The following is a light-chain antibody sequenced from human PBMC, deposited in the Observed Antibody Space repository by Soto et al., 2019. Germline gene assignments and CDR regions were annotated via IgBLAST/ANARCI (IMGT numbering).Light chain of an antibody. V-gene: IGLV1-40*01. CDR2: GNT. J-gene: IGLJ2*01. CDR3: QSYDSSLTVV. CDR1: SSNIGAASD. Sequence: QAVVTQPPSVSGAPGQRVTISCTGSSSNIGAASDVHWYQQLPKAAPQLLIYGNTYRPSGVPDRFSGSRSGTSASLTITGLQANDEADYYCQSYDSSLTVVFGGGTKLTVL.